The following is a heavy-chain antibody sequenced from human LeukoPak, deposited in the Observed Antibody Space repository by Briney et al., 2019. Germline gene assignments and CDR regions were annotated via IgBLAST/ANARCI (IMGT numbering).Heavy chain of an antibody. D-gene: IGHD3-22*01. CDR1: GGSISSGGYY. J-gene: IGHJ4*02. CDR2: IYYSGST. V-gene: IGHV4-31*03. CDR3: ARPSGSSGYALDY. Sequence: SETLSLTCTVSGGSISSGGYYWSWIRQHPGKGLEWIGYIYYSGSTYYNPSLKSRVTISVDTSKNQFSLKLSSVTAADTAVYYCARPSGSSGYALDYWGQGTLVTVSS.